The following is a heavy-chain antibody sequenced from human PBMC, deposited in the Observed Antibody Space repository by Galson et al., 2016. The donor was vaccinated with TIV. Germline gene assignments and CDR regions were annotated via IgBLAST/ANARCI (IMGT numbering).Heavy chain of an antibody. CDR2: IIPIFAIA. Sequence: SVKVSCKASGGTFSNYAISWVRQAPGQGLEWMGGIIPIFAIAKYAQKFQGRVTITAGESTSTAYMELSSLRSEDTAGYYCARVSDYYGSGSYYNVLGYWGQGTLVTVSS. CDR3: ARVSDYYGSGSYYNVLGY. D-gene: IGHD3-10*01. CDR1: GGTFSNYA. J-gene: IGHJ4*02. V-gene: IGHV1-69*13.